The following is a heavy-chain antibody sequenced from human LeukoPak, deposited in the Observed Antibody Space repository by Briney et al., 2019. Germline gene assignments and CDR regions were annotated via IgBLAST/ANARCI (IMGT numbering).Heavy chain of an antibody. CDR2: ISYDGSNK. Sequence: GGSLRLSCAASGFTFSSYGMHWVRQAPGKGLEWVAVISYDGSNKYYADSVKGRFTTSRDNSKNTLYLQMNSPRAEDTAVYYCAKEYYDFWSGSLPYFDYWGQGTLVTVSS. V-gene: IGHV3-30*18. CDR1: GFTFSSYG. D-gene: IGHD3-3*01. J-gene: IGHJ4*02. CDR3: AKEYYDFWSGSLPYFDY.